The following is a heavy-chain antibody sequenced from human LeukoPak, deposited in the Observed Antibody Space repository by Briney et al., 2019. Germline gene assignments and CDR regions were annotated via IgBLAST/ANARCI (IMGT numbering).Heavy chain of an antibody. CDR1: GYTFTSYG. Sequence: ASVKVSCKASGYTFTSYGISWVRQAPGQGLEWMGWISAYNGNTNYAQKLQGRVTMTTDTSTSTAYMELRSPRSDDTAVYYCARDLGLVVPAAISDYWGQGTLVTVSS. V-gene: IGHV1-18*04. J-gene: IGHJ4*02. CDR3: ARDLGLVVPAAISDY. D-gene: IGHD2-2*01. CDR2: ISAYNGNT.